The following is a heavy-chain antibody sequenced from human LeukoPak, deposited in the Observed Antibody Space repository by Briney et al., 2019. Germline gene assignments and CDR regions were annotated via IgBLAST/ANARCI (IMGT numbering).Heavy chain of an antibody. Sequence: GASVKVSCKASGYTFTGYYMHWVRLAPGQGLEWMGWINPNSGGTNYAQKFQGRVTMTRDTSISTAYMELSRLRSDDTAVYYCARDNEVVVSFDYWGQGTLVTVSS. CDR2: INPNSGGT. D-gene: IGHD2-2*01. J-gene: IGHJ4*02. CDR3: ARDNEVVVSFDY. CDR1: GYTFTGYY. V-gene: IGHV1-2*02.